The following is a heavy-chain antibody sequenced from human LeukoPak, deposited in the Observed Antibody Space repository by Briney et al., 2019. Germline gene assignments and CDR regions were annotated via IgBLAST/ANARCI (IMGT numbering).Heavy chain of an antibody. V-gene: IGHV3-23*01. D-gene: IGHD2-15*01. CDR3: AKSEECSGGRCYIVDY. Sequence: GGSLRLSCAASGFTFGNYNMNWVRQAPGKGLEWVSAISGSGGSTYYADSVKGRFTISRDNSKNTLYLQMNSLRVEDTAVYYCAKSEECSGGRCYIVDYWGQGTLVTISS. CDR2: ISGSGGST. CDR1: GFTFGNYN. J-gene: IGHJ4*02.